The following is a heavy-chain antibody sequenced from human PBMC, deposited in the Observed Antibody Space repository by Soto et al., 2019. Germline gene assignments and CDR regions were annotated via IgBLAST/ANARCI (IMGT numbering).Heavy chain of an antibody. Sequence: QVQLVQSGAEVKKPGSSVKVSCKASGGTFNIYDVSWVRQAPGQGLEWMGGIIPVFGTANYAQKFQGRVTISADESTSTAYMELISLRSEDTAVYYCARVRYYGSGSKYYYYYYGMDVWGQGTTVTVSS. V-gene: IGHV1-69*01. J-gene: IGHJ6*02. CDR3: ARVRYYGSGSKYYYYYYGMDV. CDR2: IIPVFGTA. CDR1: GGTFNIYD. D-gene: IGHD3-10*01.